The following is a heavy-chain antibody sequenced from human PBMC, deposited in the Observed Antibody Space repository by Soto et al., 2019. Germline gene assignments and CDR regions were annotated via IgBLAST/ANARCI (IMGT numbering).Heavy chain of an antibody. CDR2: ISYDGSKK. CDR1: GFNLNNYA. Sequence: PGGSLRLSCAASGFNLNNYAMHWVRQAPEKRLEWVAVISYDGSKKYYADSVKGRFTISRDTSKNTLYLQMDSLRAEDSAVYYCARDSRAVAAYFFDYWGQGTLLTVSS. D-gene: IGHD6-19*01. CDR3: ARDSRAVAAYFFDY. V-gene: IGHV3-30-3*01. J-gene: IGHJ4*02.